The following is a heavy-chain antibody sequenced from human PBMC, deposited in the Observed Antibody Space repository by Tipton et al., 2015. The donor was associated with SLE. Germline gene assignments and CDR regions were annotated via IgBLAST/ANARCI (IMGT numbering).Heavy chain of an antibody. D-gene: IGHD6-13*01. J-gene: IGHJ4*02. V-gene: IGHV4-59*01. CDR2: IYYSGST. Sequence: TLSLTCTVSGGSINNYYWSWIRQPPGKGQEWIGYIYYSGSTNYNPSLKSRVTISVDTSKNQFSLKLSSVTAADTAVYYCARGSYSSSWYDFDYWGQGPLVTVSS. CDR1: GGSINNYY. CDR3: ARGSYSSSWYDFDY.